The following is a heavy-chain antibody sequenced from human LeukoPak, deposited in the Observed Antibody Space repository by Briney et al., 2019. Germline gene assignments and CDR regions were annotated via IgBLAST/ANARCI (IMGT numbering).Heavy chain of an antibody. V-gene: IGHV4-34*01. J-gene: IGHJ4*02. CDR2: INHSGST. CDR3: ARGNPAIYDYVWGSYRPYFDY. Sequence: SETLSLTCAVYGGSFSGYYWSWIRQPPGKGLEWIGEINHSGSTNYNPSLKSRVTISVDTSKNQFSLKLTSVTAADTAVYYCARGNPAIYDYVWGSYRPYFDYWGQGNLVTVSS. CDR1: GGSFSGYY. D-gene: IGHD3-16*02.